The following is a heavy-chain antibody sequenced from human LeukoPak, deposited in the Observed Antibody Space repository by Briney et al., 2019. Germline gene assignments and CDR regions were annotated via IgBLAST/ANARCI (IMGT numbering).Heavy chain of an antibody. CDR3: ARSGDSSAYFGS. CDR2: IYYDGTT. CDR1: GVPISSHY. Sequence: SETLSLTCTVSGVPISSHYWRWSRQPPGKGLGWIGNIYYDGTTNYNPSLRSRITISIDTSRNQFSLRLSSVTTADSAMYYCARSGDSSAYFGSWGQGTLVAVSS. V-gene: IGHV4-59*11. D-gene: IGHD3-22*01. J-gene: IGHJ4*02.